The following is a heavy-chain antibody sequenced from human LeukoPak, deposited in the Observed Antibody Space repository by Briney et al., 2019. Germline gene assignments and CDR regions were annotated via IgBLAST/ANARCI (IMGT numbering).Heavy chain of an antibody. Sequence: GGSLRLSCAASGFTFSSYAMSWVRPAPGKGLEWVSAISGSGGSTYYADSVKGRFTISRDNSKNTLYLRMNSLRAEDTAVYYCAKHRFGDYFDYWGQGTLVTVSS. CDR1: GFTFSSYA. CDR3: AKHRFGDYFDY. V-gene: IGHV3-23*01. CDR2: ISGSGGST. D-gene: IGHD3-10*01. J-gene: IGHJ4*02.